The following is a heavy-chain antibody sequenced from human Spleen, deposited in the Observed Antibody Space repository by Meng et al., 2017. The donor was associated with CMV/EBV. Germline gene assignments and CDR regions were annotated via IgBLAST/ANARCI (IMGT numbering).Heavy chain of an antibody. D-gene: IGHD3-3*01. CDR3: AQSGYREAWFDP. CDR2: IYSGGST. J-gene: IGHJ5*02. V-gene: IGHV3-66*02. Sequence: GGSLRLSCAASGFTVSSNYMSWVRQAPGKGLEWVSVIYSGGSTYYADSVKGRFTISRDNSKNTLYLQMNSLRAEDTAVYYCAQSGYREAWFDPWGQGTLVTVSS. CDR1: GFTVSSNY.